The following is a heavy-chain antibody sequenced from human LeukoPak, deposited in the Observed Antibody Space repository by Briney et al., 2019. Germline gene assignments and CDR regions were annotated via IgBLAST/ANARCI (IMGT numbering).Heavy chain of an antibody. Sequence: SETLSLTCTVSGGSISGSSRSSYYWGWIRQPPGKGLEWVGGISYSGSTYYNPSLKSRVTISVDTSKNQFSLKLSSVTAADTAVYYCATSPTYYYDSSGYRDAFDIWGQGTMVTVSS. CDR2: ISYSGST. V-gene: IGHV4-39*07. CDR1: GGSISGSSRSSYY. CDR3: ATSPTYYYDSSGYRDAFDI. J-gene: IGHJ3*02. D-gene: IGHD3-22*01.